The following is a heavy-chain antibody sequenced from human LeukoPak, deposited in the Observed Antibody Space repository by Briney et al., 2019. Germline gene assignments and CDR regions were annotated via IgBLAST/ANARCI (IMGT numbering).Heavy chain of an antibody. Sequence: ASVTVSCKTSGYTFDNYDINWVRQAAGQGLEWMGWMSAYNGNTNYAQKLQGRVTMTTDTSTSTAYMELRSLRSDDTAVYYCARDNPIAVAYFDYWGQGTLVTLS. V-gene: IGHV1-18*01. J-gene: IGHJ4*02. CDR2: MSAYNGNT. CDR1: GYTFDNYD. D-gene: IGHD6-19*01. CDR3: ARDNPIAVAYFDY.